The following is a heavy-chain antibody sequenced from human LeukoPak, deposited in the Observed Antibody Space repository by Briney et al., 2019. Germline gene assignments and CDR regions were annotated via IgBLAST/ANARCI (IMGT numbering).Heavy chain of an antibody. CDR1: GYTFTSYG. D-gene: IGHD2-2*01. Sequence: GASVKVSCKASGYTFTSYGISWVRQAPGQGLEWMGWISAYNGNTNYAQKLQGRVTMTTDTSTSTAYMELRSLRSDDTAVYYCARDRYQLLFGGYYMDVWGKGTTVTISS. V-gene: IGHV1-18*01. J-gene: IGHJ6*03. CDR3: ARDRYQLLFGGYYMDV. CDR2: ISAYNGNT.